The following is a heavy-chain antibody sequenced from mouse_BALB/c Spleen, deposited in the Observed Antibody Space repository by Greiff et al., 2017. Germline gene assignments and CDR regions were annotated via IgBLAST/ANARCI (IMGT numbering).Heavy chain of an antibody. Sequence: EVQVVESGGGLVKPGGSLKLSCAASGFTFSSYAMSWVRQTPEKRLEWVASISSGGSTYYPDSVKGRFTISRDNARNILYLQMSSLRSEDTAMYYCARGQGYFDYWGQGTTLTVSS. CDR1: GFTFSSYA. J-gene: IGHJ2*01. CDR2: ISSGGST. CDR3: ARGQGYFDY. V-gene: IGHV5-6-5*01.